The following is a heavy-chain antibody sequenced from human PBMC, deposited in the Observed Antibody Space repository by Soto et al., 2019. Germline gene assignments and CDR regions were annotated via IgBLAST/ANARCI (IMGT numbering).Heavy chain of an antibody. CDR2: INSDESST. D-gene: IGHD3-10*01. CDR1: GGKISGFW. V-gene: IGHV3-74*01. CDR3: ARTTVRGVHFDY. J-gene: IGHJ4*02. Sequence: WGLLRHPCGAAGGKISGFWGRWVRQAPGKGLVWVSRINSDESSTDYADSVKGRFTISRDNAKNTLYLQMNSLRAEDTAVFYCARTTVRGVHFDYWGPGTLVTVSS.